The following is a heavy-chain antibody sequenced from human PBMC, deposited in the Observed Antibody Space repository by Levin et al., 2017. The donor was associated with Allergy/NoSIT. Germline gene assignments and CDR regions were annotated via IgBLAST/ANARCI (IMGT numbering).Heavy chain of an antibody. J-gene: IGHJ6*02. D-gene: IGHD3-10*01. CDR1: RFSFSNYA. CDR2: ISGNGGET. V-gene: IGHV3-23*01. Sequence: GESLKISCAASRFSFSNYAMSWVRQAPGKGLEWVSGISGNGGETSHADLVKGRFTISRDNSKNTLYLLMNSLRDEDTAVYYCARHPNASGGYGGWDYYYGLDVWGQGTTVSVSS. CDR3: ARHPNASGGYGGWDYYYGLDV.